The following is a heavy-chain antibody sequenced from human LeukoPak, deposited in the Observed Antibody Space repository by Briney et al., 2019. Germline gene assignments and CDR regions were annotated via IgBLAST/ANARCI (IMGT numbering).Heavy chain of an antibody. Sequence: PSETLPLTRAVYGGSFSGYYWSWIRQPPGKGLEWIGEINHSGSTNYNLSLKSRVTISVDTSKNQLSLKLSSVTAADTAVYYCARGADRLAAAGTWFDYYSQGTLVIVSS. CDR2: INHSGST. J-gene: IGHJ4*02. CDR1: GGSFSGYY. CDR3: ARGADRLAAAGTWFDY. V-gene: IGHV4-34*01. D-gene: IGHD6-13*01.